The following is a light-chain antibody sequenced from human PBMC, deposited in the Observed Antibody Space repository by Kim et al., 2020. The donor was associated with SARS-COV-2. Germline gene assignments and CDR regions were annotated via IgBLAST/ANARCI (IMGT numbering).Light chain of an antibody. Sequence: DIQMTQSPSSLSASVGDRVIINCRASQNIGNSLNWYQQKVGKAPNLLIYDTSTLQTGVPSRFSGSGSGTDFTLTINSLQPEDFATYHCQQSFSSPWTFGQGTKVEI. CDR2: DTS. V-gene: IGKV1-39*01. CDR1: QNIGNS. CDR3: QQSFSSPWT. J-gene: IGKJ1*01.